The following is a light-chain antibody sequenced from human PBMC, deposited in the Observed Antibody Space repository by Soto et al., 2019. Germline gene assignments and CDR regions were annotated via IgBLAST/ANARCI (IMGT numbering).Light chain of an antibody. CDR2: GVS. Sequence: ENVLTQSPGTLSLSPGERATLSCRASQTVTNSFFAWYQQKPGQAPRLLIYGVSKRATGIPDRFSGSGSGTDFTLTISRLEPEDFAVYFCGQFVSAPPRTFGQGTKVEIK. J-gene: IGKJ1*01. V-gene: IGKV3-20*01. CDR3: GQFVSAPPRT. CDR1: QTVTNSF.